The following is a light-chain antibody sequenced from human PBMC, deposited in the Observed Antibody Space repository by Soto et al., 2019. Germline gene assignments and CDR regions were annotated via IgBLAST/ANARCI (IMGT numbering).Light chain of an antibody. CDR1: QSVSSN. V-gene: IGKV3-15*01. CDR3: QQYNSWPLT. Sequence: ERVMTQSPATVSVYPGERATLSCRASQSVSSNLAWYQQKPGQAPRLLIYGASTRATGIPARFSGSGSGTESTLSISSLQSEDFAVYYCQQYNSWPLTFDGGTKVDVK. CDR2: GAS. J-gene: IGKJ4*01.